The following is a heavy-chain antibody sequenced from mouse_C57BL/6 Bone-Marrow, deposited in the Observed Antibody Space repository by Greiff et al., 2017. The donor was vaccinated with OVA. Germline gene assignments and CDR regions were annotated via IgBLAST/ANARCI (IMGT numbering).Heavy chain of an antibody. CDR1: GYTFTSYW. V-gene: IGHV1-52*01. Sequence: QVQLQQPGAELVRPGSSVKLSCKASGYTFTSYWMHWVKQRPIQGLEWIGNIDPSDSETHYNQKFKDKATLTVDKSSSTAYMQLSSLTSEDSAVYYCVYYCNYEVLYFYFWCQGPTLTVSS. CDR2: IDPSDSET. J-gene: IGHJ2*01. CDR3: VYYCNYEVLYFYF. D-gene: IGHD2-1*01.